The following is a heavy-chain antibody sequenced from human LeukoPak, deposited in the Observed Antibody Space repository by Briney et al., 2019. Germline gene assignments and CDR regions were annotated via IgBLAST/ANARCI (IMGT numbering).Heavy chain of an antibody. CDR1: GFTFDDYA. Sequence: GGSLRLSCAASGFTFDDYAMHWVRQAPGKGLEWVSGISWNSGSIGYADSVKGRFTVSRDNAKNSLYLQMNSLRAEDTALYYCAKARALYYYYYGMDVWGQGTTVTVSS. J-gene: IGHJ6*02. CDR3: AKARALYYYYYGMDV. CDR2: ISWNSGSI. V-gene: IGHV3-9*01.